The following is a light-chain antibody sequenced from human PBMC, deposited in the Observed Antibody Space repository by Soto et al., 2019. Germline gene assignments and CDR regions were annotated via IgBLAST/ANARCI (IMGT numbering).Light chain of an antibody. CDR1: QSVYNN. J-gene: IGKJ3*01. V-gene: IGKV3-15*01. CDR2: GAS. Sequence: EIVMTQSPATLSVSPGERATLSCRASQSVYNNLAWYQQKPGQAPRLLIYGASTRATGIPARFSGSGSGTEFTLPISSLQSEDFAVDFCQQYNNCPPVTFGPGTKVDI. CDR3: QQYNNCPPVT.